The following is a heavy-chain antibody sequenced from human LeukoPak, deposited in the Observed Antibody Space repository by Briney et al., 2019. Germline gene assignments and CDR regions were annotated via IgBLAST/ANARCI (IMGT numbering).Heavy chain of an antibody. CDR2: IFYSGST. D-gene: IGHD3-10*01. J-gene: IGHJ3*02. V-gene: IGHV4-59*08. CDR1: GGSISSYW. CDR3: ATRGGGHAFDI. Sequence: SETLSLTCSVSGGSISSYWWRWMRQPPGKGLEYIGYIFYSGSTNYNPSLKSRVTISVDTSKIHFSLRLSSVTAAATCVYYCATRGGGHAFDIWGQGTMVTVSS.